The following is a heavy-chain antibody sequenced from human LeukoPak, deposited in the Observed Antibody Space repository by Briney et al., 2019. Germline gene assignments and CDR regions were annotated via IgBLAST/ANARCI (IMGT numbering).Heavy chain of an antibody. CDR3: AKSISTMRKYYFDY. Sequence: GGSLRLSCAASGFTFSSSAMSWVRQAPGKGLEWVSVISSSGGSTYYADSVKGRFTISRDNSKNTLYLQMNSLTAEGTAIYYCAKSISTMRKYYFDYWGQGTLVTVSS. CDR1: GFTFSSSA. CDR2: ISSSGGST. V-gene: IGHV3-23*01. D-gene: IGHD5/OR15-5a*01. J-gene: IGHJ4*02.